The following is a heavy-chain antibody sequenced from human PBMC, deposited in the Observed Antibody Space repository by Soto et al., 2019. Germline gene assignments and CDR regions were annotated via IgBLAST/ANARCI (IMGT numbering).Heavy chain of an antibody. CDR2: ISSTSSHI. V-gene: IGHV3-21*01. J-gene: IGHJ6*02. CDR3: VREPAAEGYYGMDV. Sequence: EVQLVESGGGLVKPGGSLRLSCVASEFSFSTYNMNWVRQAPGKGLEWVSFISSTSSHIHYADSVKGRFTISRDNAKNSLYLQMNSLRAVDTAVYYCVREPAAEGYYGMDVWGQGTTVTVSS. CDR1: EFSFSTYN. D-gene: IGHD6-13*01.